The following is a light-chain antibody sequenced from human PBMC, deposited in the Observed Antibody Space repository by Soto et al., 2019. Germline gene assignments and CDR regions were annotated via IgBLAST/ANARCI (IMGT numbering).Light chain of an antibody. CDR3: QQYFNTPHT. V-gene: IGKV3-20*01. CDR1: QSVANNH. J-gene: IGKJ2*01. Sequence: EVVLTQSPGTLSLSAGERATLSCRASQSVANNHLAWYQQKPGQAPRLLIYDASTRAAGIPDRFSGSGSGTDFTLTISSLQAEDVAVYYCQQYFNTPHTFGQGTKLAIK. CDR2: DAS.